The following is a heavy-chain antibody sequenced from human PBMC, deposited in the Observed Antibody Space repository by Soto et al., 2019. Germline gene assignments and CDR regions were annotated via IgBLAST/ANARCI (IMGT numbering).Heavy chain of an antibody. D-gene: IGHD6-6*01. Sequence: GGSLRLSCAASGFTVSSNYMNWVRQAPGKGLEWLSIIYSDGTTYYADSVKGRFTISRDNLKNTLYLQMNNLRAEDTAVYYCAILSNWGQGTLVTV. CDR3: AILSN. V-gene: IGHV3-53*01. J-gene: IGHJ4*02. CDR2: IYSDGTT. CDR1: GFTVSSNY.